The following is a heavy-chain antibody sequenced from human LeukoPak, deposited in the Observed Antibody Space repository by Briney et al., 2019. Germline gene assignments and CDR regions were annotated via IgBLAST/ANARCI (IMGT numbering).Heavy chain of an antibody. J-gene: IGHJ6*03. Sequence: GGSLRLSCAASGFTFSSYGMSWVRQAPGKGLEWVSAISGSGGSTYYADSVKGRFTISRDNSKNTLYLQMNSLRAEDTAVCYCAKDHLSGYDWFDYYYYYMDVWGKGTTVTISS. CDR2: ISGSGGST. CDR1: GFTFSSYG. V-gene: IGHV3-23*01. CDR3: AKDHLSGYDWFDYYYYYMDV. D-gene: IGHD5-12*01.